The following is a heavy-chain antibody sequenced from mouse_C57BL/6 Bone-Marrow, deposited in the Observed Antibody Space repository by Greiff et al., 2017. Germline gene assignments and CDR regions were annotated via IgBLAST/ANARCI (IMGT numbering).Heavy chain of an antibody. V-gene: IGHV1-87*01. J-gene: IGHJ4*01. CDR3: SEDSAVYYCAWDEPMDY. CDR2: GQGLEWIE. CDR1: YTFSRRVH. Sequence: VKLLESGPELARPWASVKISCQAFYTFSRRVHFAIRDTNYWKQWVKQRPGQGLEWIEAFYPGNGDTSYNQKFKGKTTLTADKSSSTAYMQLSSLTSEDSAVYYCAWDEPMDYWGQGTSVTVSS. D-gene: IGHD4-1*01.